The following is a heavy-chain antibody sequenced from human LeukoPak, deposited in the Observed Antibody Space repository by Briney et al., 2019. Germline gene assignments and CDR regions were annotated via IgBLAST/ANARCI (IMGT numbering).Heavy chain of an antibody. J-gene: IGHJ3*01. V-gene: IGHV3-30-3*01. CDR2: ISYDGSST. CDR1: GFTFSSYS. D-gene: IGHD3-3*01. CDR3: ARESGWGLPHAFDF. Sequence: PGGSLRLSCAASGFTFSSYSMLWVRQAPGKGLEWVAIISYDGSSTYYSDSVKGRFTISRDNSKNTLYLQMNSLRAEDTAVYYCARESGWGLPHAFDFWGQGTMVTVSS.